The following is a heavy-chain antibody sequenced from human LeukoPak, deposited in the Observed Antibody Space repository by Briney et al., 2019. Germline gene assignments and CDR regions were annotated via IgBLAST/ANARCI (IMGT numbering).Heavy chain of an antibody. Sequence: PSETLSLTCSVSDDSITMYYWTWIRQPPGKGLEWIGYVDHTGSTNFNPSLNGRVSISRDTTKNLFSLKLSSVTAADTAVYYCARGVFTMVRGVTYWYFDLWGRGTLVTVSS. CDR1: DDSITMYY. J-gene: IGHJ2*01. D-gene: IGHD3-10*01. CDR3: ARGVFTMVRGVTYWYFDL. V-gene: IGHV4-59*08. CDR2: VDHTGST.